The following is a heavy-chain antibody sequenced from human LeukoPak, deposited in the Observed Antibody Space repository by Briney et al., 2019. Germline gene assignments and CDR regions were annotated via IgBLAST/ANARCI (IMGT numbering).Heavy chain of an antibody. CDR2: ISSNGKYI. J-gene: IGHJ6*02. CDR3: ARDWRYSSSSQYYFGMDV. V-gene: IGHV3-21*01. D-gene: IGHD6-6*01. CDR1: GFTFSLYL. Sequence: PGGSLRLSCAASGFTFSLYLMNWVRQAPGKGPEWVSSISSNGKYIYYADSVKGRFTISRDSAKNSLSLQMNSLRAEDTALYYCARDWRYSSSSQYYFGMDVWGQGTTVTVSS.